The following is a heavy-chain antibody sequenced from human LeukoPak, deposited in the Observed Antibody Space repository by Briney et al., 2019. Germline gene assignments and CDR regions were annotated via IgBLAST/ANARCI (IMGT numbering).Heavy chain of an antibody. CDR2: MSPNSGNT. D-gene: IGHD6-19*01. CDR1: GYTFTTYG. CDR3: ARPYYSSGFFEGDWYFDL. Sequence: ASVKVSCKASGYTFTTYGISWVRQAPGQGLEWMGWMSPNSGNTAYAQKFQGRVTMTRNTSISTAYMELSSLRSEDTAVYFCARPYYSSGFFEGDWYFDLWGRGTLVTVSS. J-gene: IGHJ2*01. V-gene: IGHV1-8*02.